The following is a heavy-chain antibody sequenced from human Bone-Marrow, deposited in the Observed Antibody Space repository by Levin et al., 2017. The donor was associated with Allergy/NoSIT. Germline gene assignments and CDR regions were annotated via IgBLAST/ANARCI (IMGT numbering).Heavy chain of an antibody. V-gene: IGHV4-59*01. CDR1: GDSINSDY. J-gene: IGHJ2*01. CDR3: ARGRLYWYFDL. Sequence: SETLSLTCSVSGDSINSDYWSWIRQPPGKGPERIGYLYYSGSTNYNPSLKSRVTMSIDKSKNHFSLRLRSVTAADTAVYYCARGRLYWYFDLWGRGTLVTVSS. CDR2: LYYSGST.